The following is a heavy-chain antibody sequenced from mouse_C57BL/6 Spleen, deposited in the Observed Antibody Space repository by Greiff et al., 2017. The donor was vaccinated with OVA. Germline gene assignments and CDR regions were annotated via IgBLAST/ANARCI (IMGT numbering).Heavy chain of an antibody. Sequence: EVQGVESGGGLVQPKGSLKLSCAASGFTFNTYAMHWVRQAPRKGLEWVARIRSKSSNYATYYADSVKDRFTISRDDSQSMLYLQMNNLKTEDTAMYYCVRRSTVVARDWYFDVWGAGTTVTVSS. J-gene: IGHJ1*01. D-gene: IGHD1-1*01. CDR3: VRRSTVVARDWYFDV. CDR2: IRSKSSNYAT. CDR1: GFTFNTYA. V-gene: IGHV10-3*01.